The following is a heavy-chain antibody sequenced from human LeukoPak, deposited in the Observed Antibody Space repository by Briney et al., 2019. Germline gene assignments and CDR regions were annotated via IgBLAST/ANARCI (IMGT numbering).Heavy chain of an antibody. CDR1: GFTFSSYT. CDR2: ITTSDGNT. Sequence: PGGSLRLSCAASGFTFSSYTMSWVRQAPGKGLEWVSTITTSDGNTYYADSVRGRFTISRDNSKNTLYLQMNSLRAEDTAVYYCAKGLKYRYYYDSSGYFPPFDYWGQGTLVTVSS. J-gene: IGHJ4*02. D-gene: IGHD3-22*01. V-gene: IGHV3-23*01. CDR3: AKGLKYRYYYDSSGYFPPFDY.